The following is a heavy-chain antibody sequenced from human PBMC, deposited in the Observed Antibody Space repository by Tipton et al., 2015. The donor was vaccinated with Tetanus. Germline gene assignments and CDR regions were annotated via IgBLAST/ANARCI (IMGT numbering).Heavy chain of an antibody. CDR2: VYGAGST. Sequence: GSLRLFCAASGFSVSNNHMNWVRQAPGKGLEWVSVVYGAGSTDYADSVQGRFTLYRDNSKNILYLQLSNLRADDAAVYYCTRGRPLTGNYYQYYMDVWGKGTTVTVSS. D-gene: IGHD3-9*01. CDR1: GFSVSNNH. CDR3: TRGRPLTGNYYQYYMDV. J-gene: IGHJ6*03. V-gene: IGHV3-53*01.